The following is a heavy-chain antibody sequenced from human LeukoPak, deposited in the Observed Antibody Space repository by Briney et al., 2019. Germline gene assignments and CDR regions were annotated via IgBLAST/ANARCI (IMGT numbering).Heavy chain of an antibody. Sequence: GGSLRLSCAASGFTFSIYSMNWVRQAPGKGLEWVSYISSSSTIYYADSVKGRFTISRDSAKNSLYLQMNSLRDEDTAVYYCARDRYGDYVSDSWGQGTLVTVSS. J-gene: IGHJ4*02. V-gene: IGHV3-48*02. CDR1: GFTFSIYS. CDR2: ISSSSTI. D-gene: IGHD4-17*01. CDR3: ARDRYGDYVSDS.